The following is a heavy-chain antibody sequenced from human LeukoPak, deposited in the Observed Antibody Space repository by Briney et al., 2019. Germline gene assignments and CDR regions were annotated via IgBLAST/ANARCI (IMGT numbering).Heavy chain of an antibody. CDR3: ASSGYSSSSKYYFDY. CDR1: GFTFSSHA. J-gene: IGHJ4*02. Sequence: GGSLRLSCAASGFTFSSHAMSWVRQAPGKGLEWVSAISTSGGSTYYADSVKGRFTISRDNSKNTLYLQMNSLRAEDTAVYYCASSGYSSSSKYYFDYWGQGTLVTVSS. V-gene: IGHV3-23*01. D-gene: IGHD6-6*01. CDR2: ISTSGGST.